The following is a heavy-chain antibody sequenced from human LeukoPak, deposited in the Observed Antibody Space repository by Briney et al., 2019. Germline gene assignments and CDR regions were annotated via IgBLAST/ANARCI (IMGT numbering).Heavy chain of an antibody. V-gene: IGHV1-8*03. CDR1: GYTFTSYD. Sequence: AASVKVSCKASGYTFTSYDINWVRQATGQGLEWMGWMNPNSGNTGYAQKFQGRVTITRNTSISTAYMELSSLRSEDTAVYYCARVESGDKLRFLEWLPRPYYYYMDVWGKGTTVTVSS. CDR2: MNPNSGNT. D-gene: IGHD3-3*01. J-gene: IGHJ6*03. CDR3: ARVESGDKLRFLEWLPRPYYYYMDV.